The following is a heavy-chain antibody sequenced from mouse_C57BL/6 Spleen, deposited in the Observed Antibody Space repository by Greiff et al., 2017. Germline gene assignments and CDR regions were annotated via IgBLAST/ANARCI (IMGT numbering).Heavy chain of an antibody. D-gene: IGHD2-5*01. V-gene: IGHV1-69*01. Sequence: QVQLQQPGAELVMPGASVKLSCKASGYTFTSYWMHWVQQRPGQGLEWIGEIDPSDSYTNYNQKFKGKSTLTVDKSSSTAYMQLSSLTSEDSAVYYCAISNYWFAYWGQGTLVTVSA. CDR3: AISNYWFAY. J-gene: IGHJ3*01. CDR1: GYTFTSYW. CDR2: IDPSDSYT.